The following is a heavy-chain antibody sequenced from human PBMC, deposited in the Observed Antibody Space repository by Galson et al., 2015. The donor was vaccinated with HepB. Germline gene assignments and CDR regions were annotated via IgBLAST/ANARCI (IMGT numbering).Heavy chain of an antibody. V-gene: IGHV5-10-1*01. Sequence: QSGAEVKKPGESLTISCKGSGYNFTSFWISWVRQMPGRGLEWMGRIDPSDSYTHYIASLQGHVTMSVDETINTAYLQWRSLKASDTAIYYCARIASGWSQFNDYWGQGALVIVSS. J-gene: IGHJ4*02. CDR1: GYNFTSFW. CDR3: ARIASGWSQFNDY. D-gene: IGHD6-13*01. CDR2: IDPSDSYT.